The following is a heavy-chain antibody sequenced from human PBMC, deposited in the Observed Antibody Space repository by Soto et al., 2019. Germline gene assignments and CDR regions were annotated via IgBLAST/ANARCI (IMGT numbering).Heavy chain of an antibody. CDR2: ISPYNGNT. D-gene: IGHD5-12*01. Sequence: VKVSCKASGYTFTSHGISWVRQAPGQGLEWMGWISPYNGNTDYAQKVQGRVTMTTDTSTSTAYMELRSLRSDDTAVYYCARDKLEMATIFDSWGQGALVTVSS. CDR3: ARDKLEMATIFDS. CDR1: GYTFTSHG. V-gene: IGHV1-18*01. J-gene: IGHJ4*02.